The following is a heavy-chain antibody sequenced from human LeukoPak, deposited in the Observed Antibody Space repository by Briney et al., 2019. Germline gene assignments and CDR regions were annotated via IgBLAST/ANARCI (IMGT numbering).Heavy chain of an antibody. D-gene: IGHD3/OR15-3a*01. V-gene: IGHV4-59*08. CDR2: IYYSGST. CDR3: ARTDFWLVDDAFNI. CDR1: GGSISGYY. Sequence: PSETLSLTCAVSGGSISGYYWSWLRQSPDKGLEWIGYIYYSGSTNYNPSLRSRATISADTSRNHFSLKLNSVTATDTAVYYCARTDFWLVDDAFNIWGQGTLVTVSS. J-gene: IGHJ3*02.